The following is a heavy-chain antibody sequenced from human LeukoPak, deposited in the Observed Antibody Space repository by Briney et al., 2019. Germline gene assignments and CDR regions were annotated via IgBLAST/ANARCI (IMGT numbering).Heavy chain of an antibody. V-gene: IGHV4-30-4*01. D-gene: IGHD3-22*01. CDR1: GVSISSGDYY. CDR3: ARPYYYDSRIDP. J-gene: IGHJ5*02. CDR2: MYYSGGA. Sequence: SETLSLTCTVSGVSISSGDYYWSWIRQPPGKGLEWVGYMYYSGGAYYNPSLKSRATISVDTSKNQFSLKLSSVTAADTAVYFCARPYYYDSRIDPWGQGTLVTVSS.